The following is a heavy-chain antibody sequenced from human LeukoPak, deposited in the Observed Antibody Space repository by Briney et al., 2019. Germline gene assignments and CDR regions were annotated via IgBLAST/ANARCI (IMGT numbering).Heavy chain of an antibody. V-gene: IGHV4-4*02. J-gene: IGHJ4*02. D-gene: IGHD4-17*01. CDR3: ARELDYGDYVEDY. CDR1: GGSISSSNW. CDR2: IYHSGST. Sequence: SGTLSLTCAVSGGSISSSNWWSWVRQPPGKGLEWIGEIYHSGSTNYNPSLKSRVTISVDTSKNQFSLKLSSVTAADTAVYYCARELDYGDYVEDYWGQGTLVTVSS.